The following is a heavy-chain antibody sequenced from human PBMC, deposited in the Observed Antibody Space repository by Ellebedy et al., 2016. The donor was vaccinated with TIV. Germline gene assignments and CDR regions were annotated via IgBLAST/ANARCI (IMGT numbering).Heavy chain of an antibody. D-gene: IGHD3-9*01. CDR2: ISAYNGNT. J-gene: IGHJ4*02. CDR1: GYTFTNYG. Sequence: AASVKVSCKASGYTFTNYGVSWVRQAPGQGLEWMGWISAYNGNTNYAQELQGRVTMTTDTSTSTAYMELRSLRSDDTAVYYCARDRSIILTGSDPDYWGQGTLVTVSS. V-gene: IGHV1-18*01. CDR3: ARDRSIILTGSDPDY.